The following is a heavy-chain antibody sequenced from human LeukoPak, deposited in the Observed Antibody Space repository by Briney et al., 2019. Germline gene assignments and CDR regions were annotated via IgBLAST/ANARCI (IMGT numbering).Heavy chain of an antibody. V-gene: IGHV4-59*01. D-gene: IGHD3-9*01. Sequence: PSETLSLTCTVSGGSISSYYWSWIRQPPGKGLEWIGYIYYSGSTNYNPSLKSRVTISVDTSKNQFSLKLSSVTAADTAVYYCARYGVLRYFDWLVGAYFDYWGQGTLATVSS. J-gene: IGHJ4*02. CDR1: GGSISSYY. CDR2: IYYSGST. CDR3: ARYGVLRYFDWLVGAYFDY.